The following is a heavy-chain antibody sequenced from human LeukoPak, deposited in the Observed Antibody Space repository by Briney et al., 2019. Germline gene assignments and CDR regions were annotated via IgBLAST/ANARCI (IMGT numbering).Heavy chain of an antibody. CDR2: IYPGDSDT. D-gene: IGHD6-19*01. CDR1: GYSFTSYW. V-gene: IGHV5-51*01. Sequence: GESLKISCKGSGYSFTSYWIGWVRQMPGKGLEWMGIIYPGDSDTRYSPSFQGQVTISADKSISTAYMELSRLRSDDTAVYYCATSHGSSGWYDYWGQGTLVTVSS. J-gene: IGHJ4*02. CDR3: ATSHGSSGWYDY.